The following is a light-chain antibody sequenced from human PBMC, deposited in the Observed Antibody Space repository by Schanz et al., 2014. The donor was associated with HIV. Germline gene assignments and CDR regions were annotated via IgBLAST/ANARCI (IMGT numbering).Light chain of an antibody. V-gene: IGKV3-20*01. Sequence: EIVMTQSPATLSVSPGERATLSCRASQNVRNYLAWYQQKPGQAPSLLLYGASYRATGVPDRFSGSGSGTDFTLTISRMEPEDSAVYYCQQYVTSTRITFGGGTKVEIK. J-gene: IGKJ4*01. CDR3: QQYVTSTRIT. CDR2: GAS. CDR1: QNVRNY.